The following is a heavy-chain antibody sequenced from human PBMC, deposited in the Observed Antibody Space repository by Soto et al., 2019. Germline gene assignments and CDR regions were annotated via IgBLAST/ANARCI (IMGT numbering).Heavy chain of an antibody. Sequence: PSETLSLTCAVYGGSFSGYYWSWIRQPPGKGLEWIGEINHSGSTNYNPSLKSRVTISVDTSKNTLYLQMNSLRAEDAAVYYCARVFRPGHFDYWGQGTLVTVSS. CDR1: GGSFSGYY. J-gene: IGHJ4*02. D-gene: IGHD3-10*01. V-gene: IGHV4-34*01. CDR3: ARVFRPGHFDY. CDR2: INHSGST.